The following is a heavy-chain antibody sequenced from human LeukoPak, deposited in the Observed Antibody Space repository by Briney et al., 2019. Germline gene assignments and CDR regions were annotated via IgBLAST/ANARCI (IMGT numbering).Heavy chain of an antibody. CDR3: ARVLTGGFHYYYYMDV. Sequence: ESGPGLVKPSETLSLTCTVSGGSISSSSYYWSWIRQPPGKGLEWIGEINHSGSTNYNPSLKSRVTISVDTSKNQFSLKLSSVTAADTAVYYCARVLTGGFHYYYYMDVWGKGTTVTVSS. J-gene: IGHJ6*03. CDR2: INHSGST. V-gene: IGHV4-39*07. CDR1: GGSISSSSYY. D-gene: IGHD4-23*01.